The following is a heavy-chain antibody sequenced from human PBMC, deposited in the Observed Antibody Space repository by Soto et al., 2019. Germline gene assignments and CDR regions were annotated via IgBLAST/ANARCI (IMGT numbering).Heavy chain of an antibody. V-gene: IGHV4-39*01. CDR3: ARHQKFTYYYDSSGYYFDY. J-gene: IGHJ4*02. CDR2: IYYSGST. CDR1: GGSISSSSYY. Sequence: KPSETLSLTCTVSGGSISSSSYYWGWIRQPPGKGLEWIGSIYYSGSTYYNPSLKSRVTISVDTSKNQFSLKLSSVTAADTAVYYCARHQKFTYYYDSSGYYFDYWGPGSLVTLSS. D-gene: IGHD3-22*01.